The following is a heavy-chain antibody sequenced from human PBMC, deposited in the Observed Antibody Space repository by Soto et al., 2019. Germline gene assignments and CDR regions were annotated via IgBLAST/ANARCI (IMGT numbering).Heavy chain of an antibody. Sequence: QAQLVESGGGVVQPGRSLRLSCAASGFTFSNSGMHWVRQAPGKGLEWVALISHDGNNKLYAESVKGRFTISRDNSKNTVYLQMNSLRTEDTAVYYCAKGCAGGTSSFYIDYWGQGTLVSVSS. CDR2: ISHDGNNK. D-gene: IGHD2-15*01. V-gene: IGHV3-30*18. CDR3: AKGCAGGTSSFYIDY. CDR1: GFTFSNSG. J-gene: IGHJ4*02.